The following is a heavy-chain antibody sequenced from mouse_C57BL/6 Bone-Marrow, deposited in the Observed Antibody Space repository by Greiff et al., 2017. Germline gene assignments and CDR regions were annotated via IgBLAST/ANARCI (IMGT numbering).Heavy chain of an antibody. CDR3: AIRDYYGSSYWYFDV. Sequence: VQLQQPGAELVKPGASVKVSCKASGYTFTSYWLHWVKQRPGQGLEWIGRIHPSDSDSNYNPKFTGKATLTVDKSSSTANMQLSSLTSEDSAVYYCAIRDYYGSSYWYFDVWGTGTTVTVSS. D-gene: IGHD1-1*01. V-gene: IGHV1-74*01. CDR1: GYTFTSYW. CDR2: IHPSDSDS. J-gene: IGHJ1*03.